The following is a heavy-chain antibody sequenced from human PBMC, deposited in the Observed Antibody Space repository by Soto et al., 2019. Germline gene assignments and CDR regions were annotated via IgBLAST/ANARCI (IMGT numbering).Heavy chain of an antibody. CDR2: IRSKAYGGTT. Sequence: QPGGSLRLSCTASGFTFGDYAMSWFRQAPGKGLEWVGFIRSKAYGGTTEYAASVKGRFTISRDDSKSIAYLQMNSLKTEDTAVYYCTREAGYSSSWYWNYYYYMDVRGKGPTVTVS. CDR3: TREAGYSSSWYWNYYYYMDV. CDR1: GFTFGDYA. D-gene: IGHD6-13*01. V-gene: IGHV3-49*03. J-gene: IGHJ6*03.